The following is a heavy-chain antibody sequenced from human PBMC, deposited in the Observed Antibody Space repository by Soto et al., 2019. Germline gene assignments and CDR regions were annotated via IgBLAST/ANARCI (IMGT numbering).Heavy chain of an antibody. CDR1: GFTFSSYA. J-gene: IGHJ5*02. Sequence: GGSLRLSCTASGFTFSSYAMSWVRQAPGKGLEWVSGISGSGGHTYTVDSVKGRFSISRDNSKNTLYLQMNSLRAEDTAVYYCAKNYYGSGKPGWFDPWGQGTLVTVSS. CDR2: ISGSGGHT. D-gene: IGHD3-10*01. V-gene: IGHV3-23*01. CDR3: AKNYYGSGKPGWFDP.